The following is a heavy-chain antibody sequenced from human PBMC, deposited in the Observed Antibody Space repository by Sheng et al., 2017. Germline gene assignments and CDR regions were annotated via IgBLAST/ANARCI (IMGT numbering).Heavy chain of an antibody. D-gene: IGHD5-18*01. CDR3: ARGRWGSYGSNWFDP. Sequence: QVQLQQWGAGLLKPSETLSLTCAVYGGSFSGYYWSWIRQPPGKGLEWIGEINHSGSTNYNPSLKSRVTISVDTSKNQFSLKLSSVTAADTAVYYCARGRWGSYGSNWFDPWGQGTLVTRLL. J-gene: IGHJ5*02. V-gene: IGHV4-34*01. CDR2: INHSGST. CDR1: GGSFSGYY.